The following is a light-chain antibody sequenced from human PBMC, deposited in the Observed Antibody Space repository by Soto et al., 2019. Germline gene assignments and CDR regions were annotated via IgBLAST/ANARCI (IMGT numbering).Light chain of an antibody. CDR3: QQRANWPAT. J-gene: IGKJ5*01. Sequence: EIVLAQSPATLSLSPGERVTLTCRASQSVRSYLAWYQQKPGQAPRLLIYDASNRATGIPARFSGSGSGTDFTLTISRLEPEDCAVYYCQQRANWPATFGQGTRLEIK. V-gene: IGKV3-11*01. CDR1: QSVRSY. CDR2: DAS.